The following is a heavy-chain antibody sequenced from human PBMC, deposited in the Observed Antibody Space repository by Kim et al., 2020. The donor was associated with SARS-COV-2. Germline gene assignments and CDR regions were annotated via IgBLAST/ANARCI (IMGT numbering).Heavy chain of an antibody. CDR1: GFTFSSYS. D-gene: IGHD6-13*01. CDR2: ISSSSSYI. Sequence: GGSLRLSCAASGFTFSSYSMNWVRQAPGKGLEWVSSISSSSSYIYYADSVKGRFTISRDNAKNSLYLQMNSLRAEDTAVYYCARWGSSSWYVIYWGQGTLVTVSS. J-gene: IGHJ4*02. CDR3: ARWGSSSWYVIY. V-gene: IGHV3-21*01.